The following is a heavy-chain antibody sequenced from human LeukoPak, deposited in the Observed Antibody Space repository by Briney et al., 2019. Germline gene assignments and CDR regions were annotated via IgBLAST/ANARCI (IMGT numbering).Heavy chain of an antibody. V-gene: IGHV4-39*01. CDR1: GGSISSSSYY. Sequence: SETLSLTCTVSGGSISSSSYYWGWIRQPPGKGLEWIGSIYYSGSTYYNPSLKSRVTISVDTSKNQFSLKLSSVTAADTAVYYCARPGSGRYGGWFDPWGQGTLVTVSS. CDR3: ARPGSGRYGGWFDP. D-gene: IGHD6-19*01. J-gene: IGHJ5*02. CDR2: IYYSGST.